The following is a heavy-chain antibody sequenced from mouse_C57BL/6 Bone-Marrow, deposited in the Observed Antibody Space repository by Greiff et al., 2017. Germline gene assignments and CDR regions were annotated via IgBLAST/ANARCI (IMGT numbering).Heavy chain of an antibody. Sequence: EVKVVESGAELVRPGASVKLSCTASGFNIKDDYMHWVKQRPEQGLEWIGWIDPENGDTEYASKFPGKATITADTSSNTAYLQLSSLTSEDTAVYYCTTPFYYYGSRRFDYWGQGTTLTVSS. CDR1: GFNIKDDY. D-gene: IGHD1-1*01. V-gene: IGHV14-4*01. CDR2: IDPENGDT. J-gene: IGHJ2*01. CDR3: TTPFYYYGSRRFDY.